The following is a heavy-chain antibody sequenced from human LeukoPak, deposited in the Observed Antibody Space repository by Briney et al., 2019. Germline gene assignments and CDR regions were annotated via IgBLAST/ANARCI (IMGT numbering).Heavy chain of an antibody. D-gene: IGHD6-19*01. CDR2: IYSGGST. Sequence: GGSLRLSCAASGFTVSSNYMSWVRQAPGKGLEWVSVIYSGGSTYYADSVKGRFTISRDNSKNTLYLQMNSLRAEDTAVYYCARDVYSSGWYLPDYWGQGTLVTVSS. CDR1: GFTVSSNY. J-gene: IGHJ4*02. V-gene: IGHV3-53*01. CDR3: ARDVYSSGWYLPDY.